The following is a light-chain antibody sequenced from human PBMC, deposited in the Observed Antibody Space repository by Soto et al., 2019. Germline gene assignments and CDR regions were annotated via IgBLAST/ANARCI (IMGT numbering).Light chain of an antibody. CDR3: QQYTYWPVP. CDR2: GAS. Sequence: TQSACSMTLHQGERATLHCRASQSISSNLAWYQQKPGQAPSLLIYGASTRATGIPARFSGSGSGTEFTLTVSSLQSEDFAPYYCQQYTYWPVPFAQGTRLEIK. V-gene: IGKV3-15*01. CDR1: QSISSN. J-gene: IGKJ5*01.